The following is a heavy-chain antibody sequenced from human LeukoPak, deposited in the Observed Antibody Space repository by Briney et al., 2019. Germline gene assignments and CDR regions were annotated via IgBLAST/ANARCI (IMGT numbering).Heavy chain of an antibody. V-gene: IGHV4-38-2*02. CDR2: IYHSGST. J-gene: IGHJ4*02. D-gene: IGHD3-10*01. CDR1: GYSISSGYY. Sequence: SETLSLTCTVSGYSISSGYYWGWIRQPPGKGLEWIGSIYHSGSTYYNPSLKSRVTISVDTSNNQFSLQLSSVTAADTAVYYCARFSPITNFDYWGQGTLVTVSS. CDR3: ARFSPITNFDY.